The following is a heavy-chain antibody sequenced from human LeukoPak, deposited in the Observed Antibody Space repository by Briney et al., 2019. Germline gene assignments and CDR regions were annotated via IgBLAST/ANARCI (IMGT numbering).Heavy chain of an antibody. Sequence: SQTLSLTCAISGDSASSNSVTWNWIRQSPSRGLEWLGRTYYRSTWYNDYAVSVRGRITVNPDTSKNQFSLHLNSVTPEDTAVYYCARRLTQYDCFDPWGQGILVTVSS. J-gene: IGHJ5*02. V-gene: IGHV6-1*01. D-gene: IGHD2-2*01. CDR1: GDSASSNSVT. CDR2: TYYRSTWYN. CDR3: ARRLTQYDCFDP.